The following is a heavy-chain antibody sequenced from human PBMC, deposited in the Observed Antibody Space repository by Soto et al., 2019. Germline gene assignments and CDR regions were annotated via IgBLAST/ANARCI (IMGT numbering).Heavy chain of an antibody. CDR1: GGSISSYY. D-gene: IGHD3-10*01. CDR2: IYYSGST. V-gene: IGHV4-59*08. CDR3: ARGSGVETGRGYWFDP. J-gene: IGHJ5*02. Sequence: SETLSLTCTVSGGSISSYYWSWIRQPPGKGLEWIGYIYYSGSTNYNPSLRSRVTISVDTSKNQFSLKLSSVTAADTAVYYCARGSGVETGRGYWFDPWGQGALVTVSS.